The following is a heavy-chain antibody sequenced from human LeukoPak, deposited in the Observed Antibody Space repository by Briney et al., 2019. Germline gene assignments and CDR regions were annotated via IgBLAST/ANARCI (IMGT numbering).Heavy chain of an antibody. CDR1: GGTFSSYA. CDR3: ARELTAAGYYYYYMDV. D-gene: IGHD6-13*01. CDR2: IIPIFGTA. Sequence: SVKVSCKASGGTFSSYAISWVRQAPGQGLEWMGGIIPIFGTANYAQKFQGRVTITADKSTSTAYMELSSLRSEDTAVYYCARELTAAGYYYYYMDVWGKGTTVTVSS. V-gene: IGHV1-69*06. J-gene: IGHJ6*03.